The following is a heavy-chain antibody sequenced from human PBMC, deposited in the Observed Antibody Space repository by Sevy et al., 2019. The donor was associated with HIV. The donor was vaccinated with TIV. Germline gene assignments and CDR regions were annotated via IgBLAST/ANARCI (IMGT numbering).Heavy chain of an antibody. D-gene: IGHD1-7*01. J-gene: IGHJ4*02. V-gene: IGHV3-53*01. CDR2: IHGGGTT. CDR3: ARTPIGNYVDYFDY. CDR1: GFIVTSNY. Sequence: GGSLRLSCAASGFIVTSNYMSWVRQAPGKGLEWVSVIHGGGTTQYADSVKGRFTISRDNSMNTLYLQMNTLRAEDTAVYYCARTPIGNYVDYFDYWGQGTLVTVSS.